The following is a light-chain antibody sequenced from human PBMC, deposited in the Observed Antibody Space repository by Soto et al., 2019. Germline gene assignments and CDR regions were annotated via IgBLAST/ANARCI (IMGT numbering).Light chain of an antibody. CDR1: SSDVGTYDA. Sequence: QSALTQPASVSGSPGQSITISCIGTSSDVGTYDAVSWYQQHPGKAPKLFLYEVTKRPSGVSSRFSGSKSGSTASLTISGLQAEDEADYYCSSYAGSNNWVFGGGTKLTVL. J-gene: IGLJ3*02. CDR3: SSYAGSNNWV. CDR2: EVT. V-gene: IGLV2-23*02.